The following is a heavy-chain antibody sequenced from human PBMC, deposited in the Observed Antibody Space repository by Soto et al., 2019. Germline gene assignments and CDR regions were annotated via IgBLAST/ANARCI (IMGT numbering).Heavy chain of an antibody. D-gene: IGHD5-12*01. Sequence: QVQLVESGGGAVQPGGSLRLSCAASGFTFSSFGMHWVRQAPGKGLEWVAVISYHGINTHYADSVRGRFTISRDNYRNTVHLDMSSLRRKDTAVYYCAKTGETGYDWGWFDPWGQGTLVTVSS. CDR1: GFTFSSFG. CDR3: AKTGETGYDWGWFDP. CDR2: ISYHGINT. V-gene: IGHV3-30*18. J-gene: IGHJ5*02.